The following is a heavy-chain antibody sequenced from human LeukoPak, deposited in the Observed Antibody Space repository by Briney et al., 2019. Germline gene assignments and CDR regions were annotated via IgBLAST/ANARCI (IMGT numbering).Heavy chain of an antibody. CDR2: ICSSGSII. CDR1: GLTLSSYE. D-gene: IGHD3-9*01. V-gene: IGHV3-48*03. CDR3: AKLPNILPGYYFDY. J-gene: IGHJ4*02. Sequence: GGSLSLSCAASGLTLSSYEMNWVRQAPGKGLEGVSYICSSGSIIYYADSAKGRFTISRDNAKNSPSLQMNTLRAEDTAMYYCAKLPNILPGYYFDYWGQGTLVTVSS.